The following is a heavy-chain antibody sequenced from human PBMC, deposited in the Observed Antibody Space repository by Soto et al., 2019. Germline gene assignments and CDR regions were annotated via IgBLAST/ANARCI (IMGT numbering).Heavy chain of an antibody. CDR2: NSYDGSNK. J-gene: IGHJ3*02. V-gene: IGHV3-30*03. CDR3: ARGSQLRLGELSGGDAFDI. Sequence: GGSLRLSCAASGFSFSSFGMHWVRQAPGKGLEWVAFNSYDGSNKYYAASVKGRFTISREDAKNSLYLQLNSLEAGDTAVYYCARGSQLRLGELSGGDAFDIWGPGTMVTVSS. D-gene: IGHD3-16*02. CDR1: GFSFSSFG.